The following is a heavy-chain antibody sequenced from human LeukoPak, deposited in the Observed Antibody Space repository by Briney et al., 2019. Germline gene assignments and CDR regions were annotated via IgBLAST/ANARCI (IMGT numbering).Heavy chain of an antibody. CDR2: INHSGST. CDR1: GGSFSGYY. CDR3: ASHSTVTTSSSVWFDP. V-gene: IGHV4-34*01. Sequence: SETLSLTCAVYGGSFSGYYWSWIRQPPGKGLEWIGEINHSGSTNYNPSLKSRVTISVDTSKNQFSLKLSSVTAADTAVYYCASHSTVTTSSSVWFDPWGQGTLVTVSS. D-gene: IGHD4-17*01. J-gene: IGHJ5*02.